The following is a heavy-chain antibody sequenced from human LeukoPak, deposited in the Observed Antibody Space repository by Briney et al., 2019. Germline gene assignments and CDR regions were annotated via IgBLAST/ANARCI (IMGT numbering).Heavy chain of an antibody. CDR2: IYPSGGST. J-gene: IGHJ3*02. V-gene: IGHV1-46*01. CDR1: GYTFTSYY. CDR3: ARDLDYMIPDPTRAFDI. Sequence: ASVKVSCKASGYTFTSYYMHWVRQAPGQGLEWMGIIYPSGGSTSYAQKFQGRVTMTRDTSTSTVYMELSSLRFEDTAVYYCARDLDYMIPDPTRAFDIWGQGTMVIVSS. D-gene: IGHD3/OR15-3a*01.